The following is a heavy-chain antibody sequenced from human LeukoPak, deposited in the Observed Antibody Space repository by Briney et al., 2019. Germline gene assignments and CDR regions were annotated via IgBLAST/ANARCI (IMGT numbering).Heavy chain of an antibody. D-gene: IGHD6-19*01. CDR2: ISAYNGNT. V-gene: IGHV1-18*04. CDR1: GYTFTGYY. CDR3: ARGGIAVAGRVFDY. J-gene: IGHJ4*02. Sequence: ASVKVSCKASGYTFTGYYMHWVRQAPGQGLEWMGWISAYNGNTNYAQKLQGRVTRTTDTSTSTAYMELRSLRSDDTAVYYCARGGIAVAGRVFDYWGQGTLVTVSS.